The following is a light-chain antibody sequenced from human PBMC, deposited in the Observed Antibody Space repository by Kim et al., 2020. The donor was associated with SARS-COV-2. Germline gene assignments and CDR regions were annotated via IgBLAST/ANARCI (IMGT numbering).Light chain of an antibody. CDR2: DDR. J-gene: IGLJ1*01. CDR1: NIGSKS. V-gene: IGLV3-21*04. Sequence: SYELTQPPSVSVAPGKTATITCGGNNIGSKSVQGYQQKPGQAPVLVIYDDRDRPSGIPERFSGSNSGNTATLTISRVEAGDEADYFCQVWDTPSDHYVFATAT. CDR3: QVWDTPSDHYV.